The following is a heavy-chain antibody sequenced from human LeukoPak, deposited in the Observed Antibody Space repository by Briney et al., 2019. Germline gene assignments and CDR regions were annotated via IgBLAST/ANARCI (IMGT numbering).Heavy chain of an antibody. CDR2: IYPGDSDT. Sequence: GESLKISCKGSGYSFTSYWIGWARQMPGKGLEWVGIIYPGDSDTRYSPSFQGQVTISADKSISTASLQWSSLKASDTAMYYCARLWAVAGTDYWGQGTLVTVSS. CDR3: ARLWAVAGTDY. J-gene: IGHJ4*02. V-gene: IGHV5-51*01. D-gene: IGHD6-19*01. CDR1: GYSFTSYW.